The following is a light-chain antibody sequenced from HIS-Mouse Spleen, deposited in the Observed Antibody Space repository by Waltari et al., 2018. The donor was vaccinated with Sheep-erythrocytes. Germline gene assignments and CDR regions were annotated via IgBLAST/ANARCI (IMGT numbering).Light chain of an antibody. CDR3: QQRSNWYT. Sequence: EIVLTQSPATLSLSPGERATLSCRASQSVSSYLAWYQQKHGQAPRLLIYDASNRATVMPARFSGSGSGTDFTLTISSLEPEEFAVYYCQQRSNWYTFGQGTKLEIK. CDR1: QSVSSY. J-gene: IGKJ2*01. CDR2: DAS. V-gene: IGKV3-11*01.